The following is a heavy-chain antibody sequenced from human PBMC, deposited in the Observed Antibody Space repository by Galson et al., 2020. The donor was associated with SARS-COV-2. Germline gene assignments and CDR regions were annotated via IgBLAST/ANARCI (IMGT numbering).Heavy chain of an antibody. CDR1: GGSISTDNYY. V-gene: IGHV4-39*01. Sequence: SETLSLTCIVSGGSISTDNYYGAWVRQSPEKGLEWVGSFYYSGNTYYNSALRSRVTISVDTSRNQFSLKLSSVTAADTAIYYCARHHHNSLFDYRGQGILVTVSS. D-gene: IGHD1-20*01. J-gene: IGHJ4*02. CDR2: FYYSGNT. CDR3: ARHHHNSLFDY.